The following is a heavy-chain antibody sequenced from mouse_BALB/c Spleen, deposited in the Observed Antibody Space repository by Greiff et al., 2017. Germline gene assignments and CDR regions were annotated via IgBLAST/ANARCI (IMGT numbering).Heavy chain of an antibody. J-gene: IGHJ3*01. V-gene: IGHV3-2*02. Sequence: EVKLQESGPGLVKPSQSLSLTCTVTGYSITSDYAWNWIRQFPGNKLEWMGYISYSGSTSYNPSLKSRISITRDTSKNQFFLQLNSVTTEDTATYYCARGPIYYYGSSPAWFAYWGQGTLVTVSA. CDR3: ARGPIYYYGSSPAWFAY. CDR1: GYSITSDYA. D-gene: IGHD1-1*01. CDR2: ISYSGST.